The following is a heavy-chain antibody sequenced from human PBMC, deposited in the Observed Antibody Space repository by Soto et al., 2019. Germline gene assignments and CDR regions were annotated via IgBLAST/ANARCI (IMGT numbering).Heavy chain of an antibody. CDR3: ARAHSHDSSGPNDY. Sequence: ASVKVSCKASGYTFTSYGISWVRQAPGQGLEWMGWISAYNGNTNYAQKLQGRVTMTTDTSTSTAYMELRSLRADDTAVYYCARAHSHDSSGPNDYWGQGTLVTVSS. V-gene: IGHV1-18*04. CDR1: GYTFTSYG. CDR2: ISAYNGNT. J-gene: IGHJ4*02. D-gene: IGHD3-22*01.